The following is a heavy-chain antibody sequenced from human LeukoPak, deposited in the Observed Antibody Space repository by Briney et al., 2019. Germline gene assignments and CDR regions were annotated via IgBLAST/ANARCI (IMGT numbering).Heavy chain of an antibody. Sequence: PGGSLRLSCAASGFTVSSYWMSWVRQAPGKGLEWVANIKQDGSEKYYVDSVKGRFTISRDNAKNSLYLQMNSLRAEDTAVYYCARDRSSYEYYFDYWGQGTLVTVSS. D-gene: IGHD5-12*01. CDR1: GFTVSSYW. V-gene: IGHV3-7*01. J-gene: IGHJ4*02. CDR2: IKQDGSEK. CDR3: ARDRSSYEYYFDY.